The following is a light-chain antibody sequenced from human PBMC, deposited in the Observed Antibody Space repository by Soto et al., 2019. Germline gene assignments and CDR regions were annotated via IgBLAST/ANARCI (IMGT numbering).Light chain of an antibody. J-gene: IGKJ5*01. CDR2: AAS. CDR1: ESISRH. CDR3: QQDYSTLAP. Sequence: DIRMYQSPSSLSASVEDRVTITCWAAESISRHLNWYQQKPGRAPDLLIYAASTLQNGVPSRFTGSGSGTEFTLTITGLQLEDFATYYCQQDYSTLAPFGQGTRLENK. V-gene: IGKV1-39*01.